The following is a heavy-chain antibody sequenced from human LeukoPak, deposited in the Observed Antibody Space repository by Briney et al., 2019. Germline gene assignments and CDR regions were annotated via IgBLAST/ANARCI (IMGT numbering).Heavy chain of an antibody. Sequence: GGSLRLSCAASGFTFSSYWMHWVRQAPGKGLVWVSRINSNGSSTSYADSVKGRFTISRDNAKNTLYLQMNSLRAEDTAVYYCARDGPGYGLDLDYWGQGTLVTVSS. CDR2: INSNGSST. CDR1: GFTFSSYW. D-gene: IGHD5-18*01. J-gene: IGHJ4*02. V-gene: IGHV3-74*01. CDR3: ARDGPGYGLDLDY.